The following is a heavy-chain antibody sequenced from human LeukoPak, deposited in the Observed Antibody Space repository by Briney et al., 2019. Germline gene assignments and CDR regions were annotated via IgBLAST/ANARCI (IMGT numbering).Heavy chain of an antibody. D-gene: IGHD2-21*02. CDR3: ARVSVVVTAIGTYHYYYGMDV. CDR2: IIPIFGTA. V-gene: IGHV1-69*06. J-gene: IGHJ6*04. CDR1: GGTFSSYA. Sequence: GASVKVSCKASGGTFSSYAISWVRQAPGQGLEWMGGIIPIFGTANYAQKFQGRVTITADKSTSTAYMELSSLRSEDTAVYYCARVSVVVTAIGTYHYYYGMDVWGKGTTVTVSS.